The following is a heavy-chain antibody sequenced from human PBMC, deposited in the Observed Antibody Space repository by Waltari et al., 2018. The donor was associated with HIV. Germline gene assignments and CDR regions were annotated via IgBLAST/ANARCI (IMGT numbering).Heavy chain of an antibody. CDR3: VRDRGACFYSSCWESGY. J-gene: IGHJ4*02. V-gene: IGHV3-74*01. CDR1: GFSFSSHW. D-gene: IGHD6-19*01. Sequence: EVQLVESGGGLVQPGGSLRLTCGGSGFSFSSHWMHWVRQVPGKGLVGVSRSRKDGATKTYADSVKGRFTIARDNAKSTLYLQINSLRVEDTVVYHCVRDRGACFYSSCWESGYWGQGTLVTVSS. CDR2: SRKDGATK.